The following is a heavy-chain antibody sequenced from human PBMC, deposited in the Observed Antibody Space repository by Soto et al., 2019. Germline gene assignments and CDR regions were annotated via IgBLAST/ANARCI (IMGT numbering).Heavy chain of an antibody. CDR1: GFTFNSYT. D-gene: IGHD2-8*02. J-gene: IGHJ4*01. CDR3: AKARCTGNSCYVPDY. Sequence: PGGSLRLSCAASGFTFNSYTMAWVRRAPGKGLEWVSSISGSGSSPSYADSVQGRFIIYRDNSRTTLSLQMNSLRAEDTATYYCAKARCTGNSCYVPDYWGHGSLVTVSS. CDR2: ISGSGSSP. V-gene: IGHV3-23*01.